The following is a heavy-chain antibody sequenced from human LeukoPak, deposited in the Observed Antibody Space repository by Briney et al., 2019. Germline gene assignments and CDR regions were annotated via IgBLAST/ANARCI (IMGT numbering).Heavy chain of an antibody. CDR2: IRSSGSTT. J-gene: IGHJ4*02. Sequence: GGSLRLSCAASGFTFSTYSMNWVRQAPGKGLEWISYIRSSGSTTYYADSVKGRFTISRDNAKNSLSLQMNSLRAEDTAVYYCARNARYSSSWGSDYWGQGTLVTVSS. D-gene: IGHD6-13*01. CDR3: ARNARYSSSWGSDY. CDR1: GFTFSTYS. V-gene: IGHV3-48*01.